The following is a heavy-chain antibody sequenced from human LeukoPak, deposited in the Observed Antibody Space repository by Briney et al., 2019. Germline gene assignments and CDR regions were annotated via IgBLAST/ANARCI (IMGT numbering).Heavy chain of an antibody. CDR2: ISAYNGNT. V-gene: IGHV1-18*04. CDR1: GYTFTSYY. Sequence: ASVKVSCRASGYTFTSYYMHWVRQAPGQGLEWMGWISAYNGNTKYAQKFQGRVAMTTDTSTSTAYMELRSLRSEDTAVYYCARDREYYFDYWGQGTLVTVSS. CDR3: ARDREYYFDY. D-gene: IGHD3-10*01. J-gene: IGHJ4*02.